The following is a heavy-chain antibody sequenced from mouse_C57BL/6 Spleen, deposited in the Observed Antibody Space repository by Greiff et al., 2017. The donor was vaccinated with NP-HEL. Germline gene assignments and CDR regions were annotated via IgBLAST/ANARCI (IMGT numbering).Heavy chain of an antibody. J-gene: IGHJ3*01. D-gene: IGHD2-1*01. V-gene: IGHV5-6*02. CDR1: GFTFSSYG. CDR2: ISSGGSYT. CDR3: ARHHGNYVAWFAY. Sequence: DVMLVESGGDLVKPGGSLKLSCAASGFTFSSYGMSWVRQTPDKRLEWVATISSGGSYTYYPDSVKGRFTISRDNAKNTLYLQMSSLKSEDTAMYYCARHHGNYVAWFAYWGQGTLVTVSA.